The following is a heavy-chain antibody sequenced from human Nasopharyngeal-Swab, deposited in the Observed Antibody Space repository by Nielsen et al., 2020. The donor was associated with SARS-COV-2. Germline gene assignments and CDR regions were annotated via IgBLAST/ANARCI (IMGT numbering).Heavy chain of an antibody. CDR1: GFTFNTYA. CDR2: IRGTGRTT. V-gene: IGHV3-23*01. J-gene: IGHJ4*02. CDR3: AKLSYTTPSY. D-gene: IGHD1-26*01. Sequence: GESLKISCAASGFTFNTYAMAWVRQAPGKGLEWVSSIRGTGRTTYNGDSVKVRFTISRDDFSNTLYLQMNSVRVEDTAVYYCAKLSYTTPSYWGQGTLVTVS.